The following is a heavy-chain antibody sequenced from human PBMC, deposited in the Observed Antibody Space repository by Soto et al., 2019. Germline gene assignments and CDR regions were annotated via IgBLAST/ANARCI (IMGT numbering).Heavy chain of an antibody. V-gene: IGHV1-18*01. CDR2: ISPLNGNT. D-gene: IGHD1-1*01. Sequence: QVQLVQSGAEVKKPGGSVKVSCKASGYTFTNYVINWVRQAPGQGLEWMGWISPLNGNTNYAQKVQGRVTVTADTSTNTVYMELSGLRYDDAALYFCARGGERPFDHWGQGSLVTVSS. CDR3: ARGGERPFDH. CDR1: GYTFTNYV. J-gene: IGHJ4*02.